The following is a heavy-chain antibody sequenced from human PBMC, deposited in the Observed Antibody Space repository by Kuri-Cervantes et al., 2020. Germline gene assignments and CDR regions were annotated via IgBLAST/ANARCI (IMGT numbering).Heavy chain of an antibody. V-gene: IGHV3-30*18. D-gene: IGHD5-18*01. CDR1: GFTFSSYG. J-gene: IGHJ6*02. CDR3: AKDIGGQYSYARNYYYGMDV. Sequence: GSLLKISCAASGFTFSSYGMHWVRQAPGKGLEWVAVISYDGSNKYYADSVKGRFTISRDNAKNSLYLQMSSLRAEDTALYYCAKDIGGQYSYARNYYYGMDVWGQGTTVTVSS. CDR2: ISYDGSNK.